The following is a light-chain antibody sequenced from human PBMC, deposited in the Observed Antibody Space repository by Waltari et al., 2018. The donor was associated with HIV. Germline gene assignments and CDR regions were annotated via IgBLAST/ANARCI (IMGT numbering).Light chain of an antibody. CDR2: AVS. CDR1: SRAVGGSNY. Sequence: QSALTQPASVSGSPGQSITLSCTGTSRAVGGSNYVSWYQQHPDQAPKLMIYAVSNRPSGVSNRFSGSKSGNTASLTISGLQAEDEADYYCTSYTSSSTVVFGGGTKLTVL. V-gene: IGLV2-14*01. J-gene: IGLJ2*01. CDR3: TSYTSSSTVV.